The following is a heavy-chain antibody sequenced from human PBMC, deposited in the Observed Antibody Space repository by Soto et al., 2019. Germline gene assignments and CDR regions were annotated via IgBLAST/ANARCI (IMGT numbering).Heavy chain of an antibody. CDR3: AKCPAPIQLWPRDDYYYGMDV. J-gene: IGHJ6*02. Sequence: PGGSLRLSCAASGFTFSSYAMSWVRQAPGKGLKWVSAISGSGGSTYYADSVKGRFTISRDNSKNTLYLQMNSLRSEDTAVYYCAKCPAPIQLWPRDDYYYGMDVWGQGTTVTVSS. CDR2: ISGSGGST. D-gene: IGHD5-18*01. CDR1: GFTFSSYA. V-gene: IGHV3-23*01.